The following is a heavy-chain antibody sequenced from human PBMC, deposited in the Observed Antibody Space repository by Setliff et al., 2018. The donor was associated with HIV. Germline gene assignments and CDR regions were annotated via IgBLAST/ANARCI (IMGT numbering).Heavy chain of an antibody. CDR3: ARLSDTAMASFDS. CDR1: GGSISSSSYY. CDR2: FYKSGST. J-gene: IGHJ4*02. V-gene: IGHV4-61*09. Sequence: TLSLTCTVSGGSISSSSYYWSWIRQPAGKGLEWIGYFYKSGSTNSGPSFKSRVSMSGDTSKNQLSLKVTSVTAADTAVYYCARLSDTAMASFDSWGQGTLVTVSS. D-gene: IGHD5-18*01.